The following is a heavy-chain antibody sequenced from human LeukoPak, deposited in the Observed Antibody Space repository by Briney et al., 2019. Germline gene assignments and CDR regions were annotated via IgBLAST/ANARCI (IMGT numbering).Heavy chain of an antibody. CDR1: GFSFSDYL. V-gene: IGHV3-30-3*01. J-gene: IGHJ4*02. D-gene: IGHD3-10*01. Sequence: GGSLRLSCAASGFSFSDYLMHWVRQAPGKGLEWVAVTSYDGINKYYADSVKGLFTISRDNSKDTLYLQMHSLRAEDTAVYYCARERYFYGSGSYYIPYYFDYWGQGTLVTVSS. CDR2: TSYDGINK. CDR3: ARERYFYGSGSYYIPYYFDY.